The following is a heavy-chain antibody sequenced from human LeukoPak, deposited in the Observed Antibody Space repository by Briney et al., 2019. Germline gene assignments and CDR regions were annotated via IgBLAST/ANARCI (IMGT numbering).Heavy chain of an antibody. J-gene: IGHJ4*02. V-gene: IGHV4-39*01. Sequence: PSETLSLTCTVSGGSISSSSYYWGWIRQPPGKGLEWIGSIYYSGSTYYNPSLKSRVTISVDTSKNQFSLKVSSVTAADTAVYYCARLWSPVVEIDYWGQGTLVTVSS. D-gene: IGHD2-15*01. CDR1: GGSISSSSYY. CDR3: ARLWSPVVEIDY. CDR2: IYYSGST.